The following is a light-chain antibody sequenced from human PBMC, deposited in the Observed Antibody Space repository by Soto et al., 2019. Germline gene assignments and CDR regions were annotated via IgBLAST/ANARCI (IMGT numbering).Light chain of an antibody. Sequence: DIVMTQSPLSLPVTPGEPASISCRSSQSLRHSNEYNYLDWYVQKPGQSPQLLIYLASKRASGVADRFSGSGSGTDFTLKISRVEAEDVGVYYCMQALQTPEYTFGQGTKLEI. J-gene: IGKJ2*01. V-gene: IGKV2-28*01. CDR3: MQALQTPEYT. CDR2: LAS. CDR1: QSLRHSNEYNY.